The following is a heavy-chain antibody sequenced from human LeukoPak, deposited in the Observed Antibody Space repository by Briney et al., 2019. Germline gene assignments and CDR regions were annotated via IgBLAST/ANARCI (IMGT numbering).Heavy chain of an antibody. CDR1: GASISSSSYY. CDR3: ARHWSRGSHYARYDS. D-gene: IGHD1-26*01. CDR2: IFYSGNT. V-gene: IGHV4-39*01. J-gene: IGHJ5*01. Sequence: TSETLSLTCTVSGASISSSSYYWDWLRQPPGKGLEWIGSIFYSGNTYFNPSLKSRVSISVDTSKNQFSLRLTSVTAADTAVFCARHWSRGSHYARYDSWGQGTLVTVSS.